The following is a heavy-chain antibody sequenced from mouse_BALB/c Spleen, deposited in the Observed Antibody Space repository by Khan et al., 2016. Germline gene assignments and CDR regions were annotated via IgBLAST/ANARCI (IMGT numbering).Heavy chain of an antibody. V-gene: IGHV10-1*02. J-gene: IGHJ4*01. Sequence: EVQLVESGGGLVQPKGSLKLSCAASGFTFNTYGMNWVSQAPGKGLEWVARIRSKSNNYATHYADSVKDRFTISRADSKTMLYLQMNNLKIEDSAMYYCVRDAEPYAMDYWGQGTSVTVSS. CDR2: IRSKSNNYAT. CDR3: VRDAEPYAMDY. CDR1: GFTFNTYG.